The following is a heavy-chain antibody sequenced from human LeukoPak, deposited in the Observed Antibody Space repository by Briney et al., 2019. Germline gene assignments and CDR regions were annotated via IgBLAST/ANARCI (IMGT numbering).Heavy chain of an antibody. V-gene: IGHV3-64D*06. D-gene: IGHD1-26*01. CDR3: VKDGSGNFLFDY. J-gene: IGHJ4*02. Sequence: GGSLRLSCSASGFTFSTYALHWVRQAPGKGLEFVSAISDDGLKTYNADSVKGRFTISRDNSKNTLYLQMSSLRAEDTAVYYCVKDGSGNFLFDYWGQGTPVTVSS. CDR1: GFTFSTYA. CDR2: ISDDGLKT.